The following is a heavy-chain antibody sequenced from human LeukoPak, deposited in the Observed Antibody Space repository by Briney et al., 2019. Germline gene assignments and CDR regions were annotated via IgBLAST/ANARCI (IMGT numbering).Heavy chain of an antibody. J-gene: IGHJ4*02. CDR1: GFTFSSYW. V-gene: IGHV3-7*05. CDR3: ARGNRGFDY. Sequence: GRSLRLSCAASGFTFSSYWMSWVRQAPGKGLEWVANIKQDGSEKYYVDSVKGRFTISRDNAKNSLYLQMNGLKTEDTAVYYCARGNRGFDYWGQGTLVTVSS. CDR2: IKQDGSEK. D-gene: IGHD7-27*01.